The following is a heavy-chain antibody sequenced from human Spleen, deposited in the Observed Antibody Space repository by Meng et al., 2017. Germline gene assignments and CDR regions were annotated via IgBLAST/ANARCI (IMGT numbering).Heavy chain of an antibody. CDR3: ARRYGASAYNWFDP. V-gene: IGHV4-30-4*01. CDR2: IYYSGST. Sequence: QGHLQESGPGLVRPSETLSLTCTVSGGSISSGDYYWSWIRQPPGKGLEWIGYIYYSGSTHYNPSLKSRVTISVDTSKNQFSLKLSSVTAADTAVYYCARRYGASAYNWFDPWGQGTLVTASS. J-gene: IGHJ5*02. CDR1: GGSISSGDYY. D-gene: IGHD4-17*01.